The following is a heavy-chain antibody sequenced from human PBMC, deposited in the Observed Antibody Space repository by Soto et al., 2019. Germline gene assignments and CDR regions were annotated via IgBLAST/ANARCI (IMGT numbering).Heavy chain of an antibody. D-gene: IGHD3-10*01. CDR1: GGSISSCY. V-gene: IGHV4-59*08. CDR2: VHHSWGS. Sequence: QVQLQESGPGLVKPSETLSLSCTVSGGSISSCYWSWFRQSPGKRMEWIGYVHHSWGSSYNPSLQGRVAISLDSCKSQFSLKVTAVPATDTAVYYCARQGFGPLHGLVDVWGQGTTVTVSS. J-gene: IGHJ6*02. CDR3: ARQGFGPLHGLVDV.